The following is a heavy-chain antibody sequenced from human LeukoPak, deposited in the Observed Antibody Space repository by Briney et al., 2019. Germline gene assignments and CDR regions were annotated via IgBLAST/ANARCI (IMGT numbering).Heavy chain of an antibody. V-gene: IGHV3-30*18. CDR1: GFTFSSYG. J-gene: IGHJ4*02. CDR2: ISYDGSNK. CDR3: AKDALWFGELLLYYFDY. D-gene: IGHD3-10*01. Sequence: PGGSLRLSCAASGFTFSSYGMHWVRQAPGKGLEWAAVISYDGSNKYYADSVKGRFTISRDNSKNTLYLQMNSLRAEDTAVYYCAKDALWFGELLLYYFDYWGQGTLVTVSS.